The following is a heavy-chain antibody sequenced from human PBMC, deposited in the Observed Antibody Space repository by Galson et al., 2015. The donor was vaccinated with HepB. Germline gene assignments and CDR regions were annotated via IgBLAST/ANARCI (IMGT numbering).Heavy chain of an antibody. CDR3: ARDGFAYSYGYEDYCMDV. V-gene: IGHV3-21*01. CDR2: ISSSSSYI. CDR1: GFTFSSYS. J-gene: IGHJ6*03. Sequence: SLRLSCAASGFTFSSYSMNWVRQAPGKGLEWVSSISSSSSYIYYADSVKGRFTISRDNAKNSLYLQMNSLRAEDTAVYYCARDGFAYSYGYEDYCMDVWGKGTTVTVSS. D-gene: IGHD5-18*01.